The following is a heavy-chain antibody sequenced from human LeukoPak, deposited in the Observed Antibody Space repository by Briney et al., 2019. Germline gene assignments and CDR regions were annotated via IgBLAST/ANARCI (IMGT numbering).Heavy chain of an antibody. J-gene: IGHJ5*02. CDR2: INTNTGNP. V-gene: IGHV7-4-1*02. Sequence: ASVKVSCKASGYTFTSYAMNWVRQAPGQGLEWMGWINTNTGNPTYAQGFTGRFVFSLDTSVSTAYLQISSLEAEDTAVYYCACSSGWTGGDWFDPWGQGTLVTVSS. CDR3: ACSSGWTGGDWFDP. CDR1: GYTFTSYA. D-gene: IGHD6-19*01.